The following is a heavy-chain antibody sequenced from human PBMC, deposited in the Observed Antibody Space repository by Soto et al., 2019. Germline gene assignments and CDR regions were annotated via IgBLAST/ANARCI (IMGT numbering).Heavy chain of an antibody. D-gene: IGHD3-9*01. J-gene: IGHJ4*02. CDR3: ARLRYFDWPFDY. V-gene: IGHV4-34*01. CDR1: GGSFSGYY. CDR2: INHSGST. Sequence: QVQLQQWGAGLLKPSETLSLTCAVYGGSFSGYYWSWIRQPPGKGLEWIGEINHSGSTNYNPSLRRRVTISVDTSKNQFSLKLSSVTAADTAVYYCARLRYFDWPFDYWGQGTLVTVSS.